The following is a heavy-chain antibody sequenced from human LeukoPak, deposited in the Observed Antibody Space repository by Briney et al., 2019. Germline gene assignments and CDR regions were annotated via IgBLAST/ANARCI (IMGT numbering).Heavy chain of an antibody. CDR1: GDSISGYY. CDR2: IYHSGST. V-gene: IGHV4-59*01. CDR3: ARESGGTDTALDY. J-gene: IGHJ4*02. D-gene: IGHD5-18*01. Sequence: SETLSLTCTVSGDSISGYYWSWIRQSPGKGLEWIGYIYHSGSTNYNPSLKSRVTISVDTSKKQFSLKLTSVTAADTAVYYCARESGGTDTALDYWGQGTLVTVSS.